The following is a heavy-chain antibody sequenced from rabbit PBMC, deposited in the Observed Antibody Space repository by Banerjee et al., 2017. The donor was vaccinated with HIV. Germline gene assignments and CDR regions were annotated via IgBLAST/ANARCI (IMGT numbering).Heavy chain of an antibody. D-gene: IGHD4-2*01. CDR3: ARDSAGREDFNL. J-gene: IGHJ4*01. CDR1: GFSFSSSYW. CDR2: IYTGSGSA. Sequence: QEQLVESGGGLVKPEGSLTLTCTASGFSFSSSYWICWVRQAPGKGLEWIACIYTGSGSALYVSWAKGRFTISKTSSTTVTLQMTSLTAADTAPYFCARDSAGREDFNLWGQGTLVTVS. V-gene: IGHV1S45*01.